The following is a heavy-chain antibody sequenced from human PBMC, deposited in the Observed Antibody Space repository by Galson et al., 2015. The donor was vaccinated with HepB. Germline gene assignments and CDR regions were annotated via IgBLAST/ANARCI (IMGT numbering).Heavy chain of an antibody. CDR1: GFIFNNYG. Sequence: SLRLSCAASGFIFNNYGMHWVRQVPGRGLEWVAVIWHDGSNKYYADSVKGRFTISRDNSKNTLYLQMNSLRAEDTAVYYCAKEGEEDPFFDIWGQGTMVTVSS. CDR3: AKEGEEDPFFDI. CDR2: IWHDGSNK. J-gene: IGHJ3*02. V-gene: IGHV3-33*06. D-gene: IGHD3-16*01.